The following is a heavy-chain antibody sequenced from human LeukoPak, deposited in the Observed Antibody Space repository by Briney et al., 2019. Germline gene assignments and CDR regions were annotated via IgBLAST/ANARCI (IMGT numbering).Heavy chain of an antibody. CDR3: ARASTVRNGFDY. V-gene: IGHV4-31*03. CDR2: IYYSGST. CDR1: GGSISSGGYY. J-gene: IGHJ4*02. Sequence: PSETLSLTCTVSGGSISSGGYYWNWIRQHPGKGLEWIGYIYYSGSTYYNPSLKGRVTISVDTSENQFSLKLSSVTAADTALYYCARASTVRNGFDYWGQGTLVTVSS. D-gene: IGHD3-10*01.